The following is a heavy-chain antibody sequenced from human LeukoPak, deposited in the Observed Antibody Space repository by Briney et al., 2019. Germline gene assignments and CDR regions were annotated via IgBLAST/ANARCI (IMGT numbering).Heavy chain of an antibody. Sequence: SETVSLTCAVYGGSFSGYYWSWIRQPPGKGLEWIGEINHSGSTNYNPSLKSRVTISVDTSKNQFSLKLSSVTAADTAVYYCARDYCGGDCRAFDIWGQGTMVTVSS. J-gene: IGHJ3*02. CDR2: INHSGST. D-gene: IGHD2-21*02. CDR1: GGSFSGYY. CDR3: ARDYCGGDCRAFDI. V-gene: IGHV4-34*01.